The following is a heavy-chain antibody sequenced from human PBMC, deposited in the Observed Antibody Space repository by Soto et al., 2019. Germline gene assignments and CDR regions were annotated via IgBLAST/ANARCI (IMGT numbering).Heavy chain of an antibody. Sequence: EVQLVESGGGLIQPGGFLRLSCAASGLSVSSNYMSWVRQAPGKGLEWVSVIYSGGNTHYADSVKGRFTISRDNSKNTLYLQMNSLRAEDTAVYYCARDSTWIPYYHYGMDVWGQGTTVTVSS. CDR1: GLSVSSNY. V-gene: IGHV3-53*01. CDR2: IYSGGNT. D-gene: IGHD5-18*01. J-gene: IGHJ6*02. CDR3: ARDSTWIPYYHYGMDV.